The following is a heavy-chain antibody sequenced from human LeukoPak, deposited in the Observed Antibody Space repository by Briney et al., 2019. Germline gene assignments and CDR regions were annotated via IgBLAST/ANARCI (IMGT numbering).Heavy chain of an antibody. J-gene: IGHJ6*03. V-gene: IGHV3-7*01. CDR3: ARDGATFSGYDWYYYMDV. CDR2: IKQDGSEK. Sequence: GGSLRLSCAASRFTFSNYWMSWVRQAPGKGLEWVANIKQDGSEKYYVDSVKGRFTISRDNAKNSMYLQMNSLRAEDTAVYYCARDGATFSGYDWYYYMDVWGKGTTVTISS. D-gene: IGHD5-12*01. CDR1: RFTFSNYW.